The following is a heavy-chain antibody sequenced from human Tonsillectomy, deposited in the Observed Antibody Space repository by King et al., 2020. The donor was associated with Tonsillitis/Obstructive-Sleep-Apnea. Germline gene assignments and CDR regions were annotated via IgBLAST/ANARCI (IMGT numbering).Heavy chain of an antibody. J-gene: IGHJ3*02. D-gene: IGHD1-1*01. V-gene: IGHV3-48*03. CDR1: GFSFSIYE. CDR3: ARDQGGSYHDAFDI. CDR2: ISGSGIII. Sequence: VQLVESGGDLVQPGGSLRLSCAASGFSFSIYEMNWVRQAPGKGLEWVSYISGSGIIIYYADSVKDRFTISRDNAKNSLYLQMNSLRAEDTAVYFCARDQGGSYHDAFDIWGQGTMVTVSS.